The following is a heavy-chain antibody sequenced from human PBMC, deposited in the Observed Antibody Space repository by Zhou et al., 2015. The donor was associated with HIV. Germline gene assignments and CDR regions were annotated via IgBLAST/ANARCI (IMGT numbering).Heavy chain of an antibody. J-gene: IGHJ6*02. CDR2: IVVGSGTT. Sequence: QMQLVQSGPEVKKPGTSVKVSCKASGFTFASSAVQWVRQARGQRLEWMGWIVVGSGTTNYAEKFQERVTITRDMSTSTAYMEVSSLRSDDTAVYYCAAFRFGIFFGVDVWGQGTTVTVSS. D-gene: IGHD3-10*01. CDR1: GFTFASSA. V-gene: IGHV1-58*01. CDR3: AAFRFGIFFGVDV.